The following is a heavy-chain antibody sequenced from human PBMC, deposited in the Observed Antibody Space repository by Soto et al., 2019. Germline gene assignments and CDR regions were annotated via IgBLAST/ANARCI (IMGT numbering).Heavy chain of an antibody. CDR2: FRSGGDDGTT. V-gene: IGHV3-23*01. J-gene: IGHJ4*02. Sequence: EVQLLESGGGLVQPGGSLRLSCVASGFTFSSYSMSWVRQAPGKGLEWVSGFRSGGDDGTTYYADSVKGRFTISRDNSKNTLFLQVNSLRAEDTAIYYCAKKVNSGPGSQYFDYWGQGTLVTVSS. D-gene: IGHD3-10*01. CDR3: AKKVNSGPGSQYFDY. CDR1: GFTFSSYS.